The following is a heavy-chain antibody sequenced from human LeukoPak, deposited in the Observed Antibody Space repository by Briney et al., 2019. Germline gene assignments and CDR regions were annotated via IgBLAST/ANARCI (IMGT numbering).Heavy chain of an antibody. J-gene: IGHJ4*02. D-gene: IGHD6-19*01. CDR2: INSDGSEG. V-gene: IGHV3-7*03. CDR1: GFTFSGFW. Sequence: GGSLRLSCAVSGFTFSGFWMSWSRQAPGKGLEWVASINSDGSEGYYADVVKGRFTISRDNAKNSLYLQINSLRAEDTAVYYCARGGSGWYWAFDYWGQGTLVTVSS. CDR3: ARGGSGWYWAFDY.